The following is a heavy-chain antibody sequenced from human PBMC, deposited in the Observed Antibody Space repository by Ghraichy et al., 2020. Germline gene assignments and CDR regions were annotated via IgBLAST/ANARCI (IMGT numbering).Heavy chain of an antibody. CDR3: ARVIGYCTNTKCSEGWVDP. J-gene: IGHJ5*02. D-gene: IGHD2-8*01. Sequence: SETLSLTCAVSGGSISSGDYSWTWSRQPPGKGLEWIGYIYYSGYTYYNPSLKSRVTISIDTSKNQFSLKLSSVTAADTAVYYCARVIGYCTNTKCSEGWVDPWGQGTLVTVSS. V-gene: IGHV4-30-4*07. CDR1: GGSISSGDYS. CDR2: IYYSGYT.